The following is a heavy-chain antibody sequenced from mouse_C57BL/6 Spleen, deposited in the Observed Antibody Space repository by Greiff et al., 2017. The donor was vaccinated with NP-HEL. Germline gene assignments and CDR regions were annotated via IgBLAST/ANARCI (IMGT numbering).Heavy chain of an antibody. J-gene: IGHJ1*03. CDR1: GYTFTDYE. Sequence: QVQLQQSGAELVRPGASVTLSCKASGYTFTDYEMHWVKQTPVHGLEWIGAIDPETGGTAYNQKFKGKAILTADKSSSTAYMELRSLTSEDSAVYYCTRSEFITTVVATKYFDVWGTGTTVTVSS. V-gene: IGHV1-15*01. CDR3: TRSEFITTVVATKYFDV. D-gene: IGHD1-1*01. CDR2: IDPETGGT.